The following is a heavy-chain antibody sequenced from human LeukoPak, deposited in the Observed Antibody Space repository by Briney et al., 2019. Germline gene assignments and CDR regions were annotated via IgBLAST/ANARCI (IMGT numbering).Heavy chain of an antibody. V-gene: IGHV4-61*08. CDR1: GGSISSGGYS. J-gene: IGHJ4*02. CDR2: IYYSGST. D-gene: IGHD6-13*01. Sequence: SETLSLTCAVSGGSISSGGYSWSWIRQPPGKGLEWIGYIYYSGSTNYNPSLKSRVTISVDTSKNQFSLKLSSVTAADTAVYYCARGYSSSWNYFDYWGQGTQVTVSS. CDR3: ARGYSSSWNYFDY.